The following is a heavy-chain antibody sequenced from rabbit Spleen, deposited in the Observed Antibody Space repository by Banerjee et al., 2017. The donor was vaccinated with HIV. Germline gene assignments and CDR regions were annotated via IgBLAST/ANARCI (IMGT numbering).Heavy chain of an antibody. CDR2: IDPIFGIT. CDR3: VRGASSSGYYSL. D-gene: IGHD1-1*01. CDR1: GFTLSSYY. J-gene: IGHJ4*01. Sequence: HLKESGGGLVQPGGSLKLSCTASGFTLSSYYMNWVRQAPGKGLEWIGYIDPIFGITYYANWVNGRFTISSHNAQNTLYLQVNSLTAADTATYFCVRGASSSGYYSLWGPGTLVTVS. V-gene: IGHV1S7*01.